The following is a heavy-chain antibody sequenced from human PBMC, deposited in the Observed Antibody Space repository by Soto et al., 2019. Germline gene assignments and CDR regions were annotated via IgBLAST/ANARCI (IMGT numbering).Heavy chain of an antibody. D-gene: IGHD1-1*01. CDR3: ARGSQLERDAFDI. Sequence: QVQLQESGPGLVKPSQTLSLTCTVSGVSISSGGYYWSWIRQHPGKGLKWIGYIYYTGSTYYNPSLKSRVTMSLDTSKNQFSLKLSSVTVADTAVYYCARGSQLERDAFDICGQGTMVTVSS. CDR1: GVSISSGGYY. J-gene: IGHJ3*02. CDR2: IYYTGST. V-gene: IGHV4-31*03.